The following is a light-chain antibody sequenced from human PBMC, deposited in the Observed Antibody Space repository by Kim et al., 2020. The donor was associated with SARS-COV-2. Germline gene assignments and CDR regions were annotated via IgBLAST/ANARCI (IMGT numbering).Light chain of an antibody. J-gene: IGLJ3*02. V-gene: IGLV7-43*01. CDR1: TGAVTSGYY. Sequence: PGGTVTLTCTASTGAVTSGYYPNWFQQKPGQAPRALIYSTSNKHPWTPARFSGSLLGGKAALTLSGAQPEDEAEYYCLLYYGGAWVFGGGTKLTVL. CDR2: STS. CDR3: LLYYGGAWV.